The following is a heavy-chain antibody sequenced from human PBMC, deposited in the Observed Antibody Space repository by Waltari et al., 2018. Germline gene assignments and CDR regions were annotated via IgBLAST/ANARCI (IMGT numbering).Heavy chain of an antibody. CDR1: GGSISSYY. D-gene: IGHD1-26*01. Sequence: QVQLQESGPGLVKPSETLSLTCPVSGGSISSYYWSWIRQPPGKGLEWIGYIYYSGSTNYNPSLKSRVTISVDTSKNQFSLKLSSVTAADTAVYYCARVVVGATPYYYYGMDVWGQGTTVTVSS. CDR2: IYYSGST. CDR3: ARVVVGATPYYYYGMDV. J-gene: IGHJ6*02. V-gene: IGHV4-59*01.